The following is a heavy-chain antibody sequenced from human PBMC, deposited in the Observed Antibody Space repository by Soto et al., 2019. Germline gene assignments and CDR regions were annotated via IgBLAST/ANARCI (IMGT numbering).Heavy chain of an antibody. Sequence: SSVKVSCKASGGTFSSYAISWVRQAPGQGLEWMGGIIPIFGTANYAQKFQGRVTITADESTSTAYMELSSLRSEDTDVYYCATDERDYCRGSNCNYLDNWCQETLVTASS. CDR3: ATDERDYCRGSNCNYLDN. V-gene: IGHV1-69*13. CDR2: IIPIFGTA. J-gene: IGHJ4*02. D-gene: IGHD1-1*01. CDR1: GGTFSSYA.